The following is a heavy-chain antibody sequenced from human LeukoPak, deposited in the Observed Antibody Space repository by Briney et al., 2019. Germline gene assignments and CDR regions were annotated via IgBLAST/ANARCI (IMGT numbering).Heavy chain of an antibody. Sequence: NASETLSLTCTVSGGSISSSSYYWGWIRQPPGKGLEWIGSIYYSGSTYYNPSLKSRVTISVDASKNQFSLKLSSVTAADTAVYYCARHNYDFWSGYPHPLRNYYYMDVWGEGTTVTVSS. J-gene: IGHJ6*03. CDR2: IYYSGST. CDR3: ARHNYDFWSGYPHPLRNYYYMDV. V-gene: IGHV4-39*01. D-gene: IGHD3-3*01. CDR1: GGSISSSSYY.